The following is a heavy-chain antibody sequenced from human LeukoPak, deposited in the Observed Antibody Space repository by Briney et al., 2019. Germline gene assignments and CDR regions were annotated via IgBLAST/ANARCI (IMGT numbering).Heavy chain of an antibody. CDR3: ASLIAAALRGAFDI. CDR2: INHSGST. J-gene: IGHJ3*02. CDR1: GGSFSGYY. V-gene: IGHV4-34*01. Sequence: SETLSLTXAVYGGSFSGYYWSWIRQPPGKGLEWIGEINHSGSTNYNPSLKSRVTISVDTSKNQFSLKLSSVTAADTAVYYCASLIAAALRGAFDIWGQGTMVTVSS. D-gene: IGHD6-13*01.